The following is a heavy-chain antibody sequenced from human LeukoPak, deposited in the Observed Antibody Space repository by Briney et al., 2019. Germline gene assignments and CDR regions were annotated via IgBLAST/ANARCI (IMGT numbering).Heavy chain of an antibody. J-gene: IGHJ4*02. D-gene: IGHD3-10*01. Sequence: PGGSLRLSCAASGFTFSSYWMHWVRQAPGKGLVWVSRINSDGSSTSYADSVKGRFTIPRDNAKNTLYLQMNSLRAEDTAVYYCARDPSGYGSEDHYFDYWGQGTLVTVSS. CDR3: ARDPSGYGSEDHYFDY. CDR2: INSDGSST. V-gene: IGHV3-74*01. CDR1: GFTFSSYW.